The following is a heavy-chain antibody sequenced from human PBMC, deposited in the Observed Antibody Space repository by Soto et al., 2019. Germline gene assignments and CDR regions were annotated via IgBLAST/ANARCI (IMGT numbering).Heavy chain of an antibody. CDR2: ISSSSGAI. CDR1: GFTFSSYS. D-gene: IGHD6-13*01. CDR3: AREVGSSWYYFDY. V-gene: IGHV3-48*02. Sequence: EVPLVESGGGLVQPGGSLRLSCAASGFTFSSYSMNWVRQAPGKGLEWVSYISSSSGAIYYADSVKGRFTISRDNAKNSLYLQMNSLRDEDTAVYYCAREVGSSWYYFDYWGQGTLVTVSS. J-gene: IGHJ4*02.